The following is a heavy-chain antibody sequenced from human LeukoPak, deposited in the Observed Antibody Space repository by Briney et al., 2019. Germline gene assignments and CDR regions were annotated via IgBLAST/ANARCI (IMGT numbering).Heavy chain of an antibody. CDR1: GGSFRGYY. CDR2: INHSGST. CDR3: AREGTAGTNLNWFDP. V-gene: IGHV4-34*01. D-gene: IGHD1-1*01. Sequence: SETLSLTCAVYGGSFRGYYWSWIRQPPGKGLEWIGEINHSGSTNYNPSLKSRVTISLDTPKNQFSLKLSSVTAADTAVYYCAREGTAGTNLNWFDPWGQGTLVTVSS. J-gene: IGHJ5*02.